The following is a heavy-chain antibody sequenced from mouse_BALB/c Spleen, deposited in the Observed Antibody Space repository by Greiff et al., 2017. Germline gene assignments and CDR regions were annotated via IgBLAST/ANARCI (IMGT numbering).Heavy chain of an antibody. CDR1: GYAFSSSW. D-gene: IGHD4-1*01. CDR3: ARRGELGPFDY. J-gene: IGHJ2*01. V-gene: IGHV1-82*01. CDR2: IYPGDGDT. Sequence: QVQLQQSGPELVKPGASVKISCKASGYAFSSSWMNWVKQRPGQGLEWIGRIYPGDGDTNYNGKFKGKATLTADKSSSTAYMQLSSLTSVDSAVYFCARRGELGPFDYWGQGTTLTVSS.